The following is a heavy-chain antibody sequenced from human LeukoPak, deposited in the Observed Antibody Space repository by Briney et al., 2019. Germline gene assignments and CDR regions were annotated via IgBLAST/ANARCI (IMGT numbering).Heavy chain of an antibody. V-gene: IGHV3-23*01. D-gene: IGHD2-2*01. CDR2: ISGSGGST. CDR1: GFTVSSYA. CDR3: AKDLDCSSTSCYSGGYCGGDCLDY. J-gene: IGHJ4*02. Sequence: GGSLRLSCAASGFTVSSYAMSWVRQAPGTGLEWASAISGSGGSTYYADSVKGRFTISRDNSKNTLYLQMNSLRAEDTAVYYCAKDLDCSSTSCYSGGYCGGDCLDYWGQGTLVTVSS.